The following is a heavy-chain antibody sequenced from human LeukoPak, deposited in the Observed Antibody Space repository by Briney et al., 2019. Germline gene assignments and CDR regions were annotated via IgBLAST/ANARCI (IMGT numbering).Heavy chain of an antibody. J-gene: IGHJ4*02. D-gene: IGHD1-20*01. CDR3: ARLSGYNWNLFDY. V-gene: IGHV1-69*04. Sequence: ASVKVSCKTSGDTFSNNAIGWVRQAPGQGLEWMGRIIPTLDLSNHAQKFQGRVTITADKSTSTAFMELSRPTSEDTAIYYCARLSGYNWNLFDYWGQGTLVTVSS. CDR1: GDTFSNNA. CDR2: IIPTLDLS.